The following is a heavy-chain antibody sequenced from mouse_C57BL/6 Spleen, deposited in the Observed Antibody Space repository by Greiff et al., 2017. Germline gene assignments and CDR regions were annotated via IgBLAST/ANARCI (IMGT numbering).Heavy chain of an antibody. CDR3: ARNSVVALYAMDY. V-gene: IGHV1-69*01. D-gene: IGHD1-1*01. Sequence: QVQLQQPGAELVMPGASVKLSCKASGYTFTSYWMHWVKQRPGQGLEWIGEIDPSDSYTNYNQKFKGKSTLTVDKSSSTAYMQLSSLTSEDSAVXYCARNSVVALYAMDYWGQGTSVTVSS. J-gene: IGHJ4*01. CDR1: GYTFTSYW. CDR2: IDPSDSYT.